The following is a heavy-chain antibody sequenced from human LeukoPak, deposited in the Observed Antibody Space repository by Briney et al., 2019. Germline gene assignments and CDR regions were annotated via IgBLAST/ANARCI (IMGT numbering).Heavy chain of an antibody. CDR2: MNPNSGNT. D-gene: IGHD3-22*01. V-gene: IGHV1-8*01. J-gene: IGHJ4*02. CDR3: ARGPLPYYYDSSGYYYELDY. Sequence: ASVEVSCKASGYTFTSYDINWVRQAPGQGLEWMGWMNPNSGNTGYAQKFQGRVTMTRNTSISTAYMELSSLRSEDTAVYYCARGPLPYYYDSSGYYYELDYWGQGTLVTVSS. CDR1: GYTFTSYD.